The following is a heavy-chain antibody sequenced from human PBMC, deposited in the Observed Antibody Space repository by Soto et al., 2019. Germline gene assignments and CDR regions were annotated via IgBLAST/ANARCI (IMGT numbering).Heavy chain of an antibody. V-gene: IGHV1-46*01. CDR3: ARDHGDWWKLPARVLDY. Sequence: ASVKVSCKASGYTFTSYYMHWVRQAPGQGLEWMGIINPSGGSTSYAQKFQGRVTMTRDTSTSTVYMELRSLRSDDTAVYYCARDHGDWWKLPARVLDYWGQGTLVTVSS. D-gene: IGHD2-15*01. CDR2: INPSGGST. J-gene: IGHJ4*02. CDR1: GYTFTSYY.